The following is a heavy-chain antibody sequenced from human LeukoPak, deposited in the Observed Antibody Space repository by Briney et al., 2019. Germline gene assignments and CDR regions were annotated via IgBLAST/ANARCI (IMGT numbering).Heavy chain of an antibody. Sequence: GGSLRLSCAASGFTFNSYSMYWVRQAPGKGLEWLAVIWHDGYNKYYADSVKGRFTISRDNSKHTLYLQMNSLRAEDTAVYYCARDEEYCAGGSCSLDYWGQGILVTVSS. V-gene: IGHV3-33*08. CDR3: ARDEEYCAGGSCSLDY. J-gene: IGHJ4*02. CDR1: GFTFNSYS. CDR2: IWHDGYNK. D-gene: IGHD2-15*01.